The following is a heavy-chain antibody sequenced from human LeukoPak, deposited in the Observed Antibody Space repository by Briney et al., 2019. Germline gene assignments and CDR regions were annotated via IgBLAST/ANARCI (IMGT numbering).Heavy chain of an antibody. Sequence: GGSLRLSCAASGFTFSNYAMNWVRQAPGKGLEWVSGISDRGSSKDYADSVKGGVTISRDNSKNTLFLQMNSLRAEDTAIYYCAKGEYGSGWPDWGQGTLVTVSS. J-gene: IGHJ4*02. CDR3: AKGEYGSGWPD. D-gene: IGHD6-19*01. CDR2: ISDRGSSK. CDR1: GFTFSNYA. V-gene: IGHV3-23*01.